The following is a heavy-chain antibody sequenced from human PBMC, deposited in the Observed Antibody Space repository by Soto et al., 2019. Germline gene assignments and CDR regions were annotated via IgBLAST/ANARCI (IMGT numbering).Heavy chain of an antibody. D-gene: IGHD4-17*01. V-gene: IGHV1-69*01. CDR1: GGTFSSYA. CDR2: IIPIFGTA. J-gene: IGHJ6*02. Sequence: QVQLVQSGAEVKKPGSSVKVSCKASGGTFSSYAISWVRQAPGQGLEWMGGIIPIFGTANYAQKFQGRVTITADESTSTAYMELSSLRSEDTAVYYCARDLYGDYEYYYYYGMDVWGQGTTVTVSS. CDR3: ARDLYGDYEYYYYYGMDV.